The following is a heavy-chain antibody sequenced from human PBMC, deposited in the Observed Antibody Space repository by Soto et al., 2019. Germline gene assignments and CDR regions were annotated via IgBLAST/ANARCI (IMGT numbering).Heavy chain of an antibody. J-gene: IGHJ1*01. CDR1: GFTFSSYS. D-gene: IGHD1-26*01. CDR2: ISSSSRHI. V-gene: IGHV3-21*01. Sequence: EVQLVESGGGLVKPGGSLTLSCAASGFTFSSYSMNWVRQAPGKGLEWVSSISSSSRHIYYADSVKGRFTISRDNAKNSLYLQMNSLRAEDTAMYFCARDPSDLWEPDQYFPHRGQGTLVAVSS. CDR3: ARDPSDLWEPDQYFPH.